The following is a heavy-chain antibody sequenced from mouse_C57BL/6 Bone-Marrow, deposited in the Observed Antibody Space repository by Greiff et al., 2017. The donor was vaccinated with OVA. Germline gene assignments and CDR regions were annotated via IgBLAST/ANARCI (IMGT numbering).Heavy chain of an antibody. J-gene: IGHJ1*03. D-gene: IGHD1-3*01. CDR2: INPGSGGT. Sequence: VQLQESGAELVRPGTSVKVSCKASGYAFTNYLIEWVKQRPGQGLEWIGVINPGSGGTNYNEKFKGKATLTADKSSSTAYMQLSSLTSEDSAVYFCARVRGLIYFDVWGTGTTVTVSS. CDR1: GYAFTNYL. CDR3: ARVRGLIYFDV. V-gene: IGHV1-54*01.